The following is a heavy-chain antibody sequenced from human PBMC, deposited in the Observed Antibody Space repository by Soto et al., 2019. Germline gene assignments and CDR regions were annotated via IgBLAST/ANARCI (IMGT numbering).Heavy chain of an antibody. Sequence: PSETLSLTCTVSGGSISSGDYYWSWIRQPPGKGLEWIGYIYYSGSTYYNPSLKSRVTISVDTSKNQFSLKLSSVTAADTAVYYCARVRASYSNYDYWGQGTPVTVSS. J-gene: IGHJ4*02. CDR3: ARVRASYSNYDY. CDR1: GGSISSGDYY. CDR2: IYYSGST. V-gene: IGHV4-30-4*01. D-gene: IGHD4-4*01.